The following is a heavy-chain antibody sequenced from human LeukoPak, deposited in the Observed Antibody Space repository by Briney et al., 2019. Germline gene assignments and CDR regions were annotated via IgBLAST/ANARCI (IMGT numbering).Heavy chain of an antibody. CDR1: GGSISSYY. J-gene: IGHJ4*02. CDR3: ARDGPPTCYCSGGSCYSGFFDY. D-gene: IGHD2-15*01. Sequence: SETLSLTCTVSGGSISSYYWSWVRQPAGKGLEGIGHIYTSGSTNYNTSLTSRVTMSVTTSKTKFSMKLSSVPAADRAVYYCARDGPPTCYCSGGSCYSGFFDYWGQGTLVTVSS. CDR2: IYTSGST. V-gene: IGHV4-4*07.